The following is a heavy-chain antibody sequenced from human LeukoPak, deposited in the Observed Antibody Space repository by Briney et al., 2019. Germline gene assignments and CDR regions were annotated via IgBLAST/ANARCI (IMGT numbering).Heavy chain of an antibody. D-gene: IGHD2-2*01. CDR3: ARRRILGYCIGISCRAYLDY. V-gene: IGHV4-38-2*01. CDR2: MYHSGST. Sequence: SSETLSLTCAVSGYSISSGYYWDWIRQPPGKGLEWIGTMYHSGSTYYNPSLKSRVTISVDTSKNQFSLKLTSVTAADTAVYYCARRRILGYCIGISCRAYLDYWGQGTLVTVSS. J-gene: IGHJ4*02. CDR1: GYSISSGYY.